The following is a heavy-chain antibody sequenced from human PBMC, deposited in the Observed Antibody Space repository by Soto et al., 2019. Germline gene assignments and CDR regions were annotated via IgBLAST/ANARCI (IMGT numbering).Heavy chain of an antibody. J-gene: IGHJ6*02. CDR1: GGSISNSY. CDR3: ARHSPPFFYGSGPWDV. V-gene: IGHV4-59*08. Sequence: QVQLQESGPGLVRPSETLSLTCTVSGGSISNSYWSWIRQSPGKGLEWIGYIYSSGSTNYNPSLKSRVTISVDTSKNQFSLKLSSLIAADTAVYYCARHSPPFFYGSGPWDVWGHGTTVTVSS. CDR2: IYSSGST. D-gene: IGHD3-10*01.